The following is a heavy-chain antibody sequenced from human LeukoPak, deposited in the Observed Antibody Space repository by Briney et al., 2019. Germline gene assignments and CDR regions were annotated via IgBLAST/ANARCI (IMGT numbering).Heavy chain of an antibody. CDR3: ARDYTIHSSSWYHWFDP. V-gene: IGHV4-31*03. Sequence: SETLSLTCTVSGGSISSGGYYWSWIRQHPGKGLEWIGYIHYSGSTYYNPSLKSRATISVDTSKNQFSLKLSSVTAADTAVYYCARDYTIHSSSWYHWFDPWGQGTLVTVSS. CDR2: IHYSGST. CDR1: GGSISSGGYY. J-gene: IGHJ5*02. D-gene: IGHD6-13*01.